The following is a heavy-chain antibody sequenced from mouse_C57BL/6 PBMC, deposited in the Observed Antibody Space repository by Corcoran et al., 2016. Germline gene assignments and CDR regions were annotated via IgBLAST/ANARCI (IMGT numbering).Heavy chain of an antibody. CDR2: INPNNGGT. V-gene: IGHV1-18*01. J-gene: IGHJ1*03. CDR1: GYTFTDYN. Sequence: EVQLQQSGPELVKPGASVKIPCKASGYTFTDYNMDWVKQSHGKSLEWIGDINPNNGGTIYNQKFKGKATLTVDKSSSTAYMELRSLTSEDTAVEDGARDLSNYGSSYEDCYYDVGRTGTTAIFSA. CDR3: ARDLSNYGSSYEDCYYDV. D-gene: IGHD1-1*01.